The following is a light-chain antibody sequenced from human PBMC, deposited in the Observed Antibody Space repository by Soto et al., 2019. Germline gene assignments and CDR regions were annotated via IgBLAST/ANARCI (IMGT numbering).Light chain of an antibody. J-gene: IGKJ2*01. V-gene: IGKV3-15*01. CDR1: QSVSSN. CDR3: QQYNNWRAAYP. CDR2: GAS. Sequence: EIVMTQSPATLSVSPGERATLSCRASQSVSSNLAWYQQKPGQAPRLLIYGASTRATGIPARFSGSGSGTAFNLTIISLQSEDVAVDYCQQYNNWRAAYPFGQGTKLEIK.